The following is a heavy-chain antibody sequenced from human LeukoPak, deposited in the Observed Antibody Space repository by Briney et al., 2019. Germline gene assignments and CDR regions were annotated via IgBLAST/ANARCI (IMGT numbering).Heavy chain of an antibody. CDR2: IYYSGST. Sequence: KASETLSLTCTVSGASISRDYWSWIRQPPGKGLEWIGYIYYSGSTNYNPSLKSRVTISIDTSKNQFSLKLSSVTAADTAVYYCASWMTTVTTSWFDPWGQGTLVTVSS. CDR3: ASWMTTVTTSWFDP. D-gene: IGHD4-17*01. V-gene: IGHV4-59*01. J-gene: IGHJ5*02. CDR1: GASISRDY.